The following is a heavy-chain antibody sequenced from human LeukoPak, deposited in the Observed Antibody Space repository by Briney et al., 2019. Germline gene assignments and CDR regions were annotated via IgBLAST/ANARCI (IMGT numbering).Heavy chain of an antibody. V-gene: IGHV3-66*01. CDR2: IYSGGDT. D-gene: IGHD3-9*01. CDR1: GFTVSSNY. J-gene: IGHJ4*02. CDR3: AKVDRLRYFDWTLGGYFDY. Sequence: GGSLRLSCAASGFTVSSNYMSWVRQAPGKGLEWVSVIYSGGDTYYADSVKDRFTISRDNSKNTLYLQMNSLRAEDTAVYYCAKVDRLRYFDWTLGGYFDYWGQGTLVTVSS.